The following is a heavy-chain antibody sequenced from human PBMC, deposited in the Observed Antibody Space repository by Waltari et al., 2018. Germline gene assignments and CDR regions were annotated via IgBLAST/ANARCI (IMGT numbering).Heavy chain of an antibody. Sequence: EVELVESGGNVAQPGGSVRLSCDASGFAFNRTAMSWVRQIPGKGMEWVSVMGGSGAHTDYADSVKGRFTISRDNTKNTLYLQMNRLRIDDTGIYFCAKYGLGGVISHWGQGTVVRVSS. V-gene: IGHV3-23*04. CDR2: MGGSGAHT. CDR3: AKYGLGGVISH. J-gene: IGHJ4*02. D-gene: IGHD3-16*02. CDR1: GFAFNRTA.